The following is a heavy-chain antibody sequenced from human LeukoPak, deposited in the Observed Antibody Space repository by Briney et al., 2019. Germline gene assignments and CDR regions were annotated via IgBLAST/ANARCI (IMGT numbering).Heavy chain of an antibody. V-gene: IGHV1-69*06. Sequence: SVKVSCKASGYTFSSYAINWVRQAPGQGLEWMGGIIPIFGTANYAQKFQGRVTITADKSTSTAYMELSSLRSEDTAVYYCARDLQAGWYFDYWGQGTLVTVSS. CDR2: IIPIFGTA. D-gene: IGHD6-19*01. CDR1: GYTFSSYA. CDR3: ARDLQAGWYFDY. J-gene: IGHJ4*02.